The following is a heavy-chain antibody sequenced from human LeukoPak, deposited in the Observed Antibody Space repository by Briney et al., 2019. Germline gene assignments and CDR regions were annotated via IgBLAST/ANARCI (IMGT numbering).Heavy chain of an antibody. CDR3: ATSGGFSGSGSYYTIDY. CDR2: FDPEDGET. V-gene: IGHV1-24*01. J-gene: IGHJ4*02. CDR1: GYTLTELS. Sequence: GASVKVSCKVSGYTLTELSMHWVRQAPGKGLEWMGGFDPEDGETIYAQKFQGRVTMTEDTSTDTAYMELSSLRSEDTAVYYCATSGGFSGSGSYYTIDYWGQGTLVTVSS. D-gene: IGHD3-10*01.